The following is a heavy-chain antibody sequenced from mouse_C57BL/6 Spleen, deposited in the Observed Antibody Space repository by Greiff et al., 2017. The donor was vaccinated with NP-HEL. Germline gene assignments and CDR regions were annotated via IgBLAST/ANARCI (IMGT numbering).Heavy chain of an antibody. CDR2: IYPRSGNT. CDR1: GYTFTSYG. D-gene: IGHD2-3*01. J-gene: IGHJ1*03. Sequence: QVQLQQSGAELARPGASVKLSCKASGYTFTSYGISWVKQRTGQGLEWIGEIYPRSGNTYYNEKFKGKATLTADKSSSTAYMELRSLTSEDSAVYFCARVDGYYSHWYFDVWGTGTTVTVSS. CDR3: ARVDGYYSHWYFDV. V-gene: IGHV1-81*01.